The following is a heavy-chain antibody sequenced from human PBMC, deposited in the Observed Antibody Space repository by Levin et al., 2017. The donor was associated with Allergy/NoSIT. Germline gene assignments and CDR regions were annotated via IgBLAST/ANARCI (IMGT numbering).Heavy chain of an antibody. V-gene: IGHV3-23*01. Sequence: QTGGSLRLSCAASGFTFNSYAMSWVRQAPGKGLEWVSGISNTGDTTYHAESVKGRLTISRDNSKKTLYLQMSSLRAEDTAMYYLAREADYDFWSGHPFDYWGHGTLVTV. CDR1: GFTFNSYA. CDR3: AREADYDFWSGHPFDY. D-gene: IGHD3-3*01. CDR2: ISNTGDTT. J-gene: IGHJ4*01.